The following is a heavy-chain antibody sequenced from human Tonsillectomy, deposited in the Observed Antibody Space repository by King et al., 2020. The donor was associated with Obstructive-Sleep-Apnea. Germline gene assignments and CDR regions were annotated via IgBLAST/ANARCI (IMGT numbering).Heavy chain of an antibody. CDR3: ARWGSAVAGDNWFDP. Sequence: VQLVESGAEVKKSGESLKISCKGSGYSFTSYWIGWVRQQPGKGLEWMGIIYPGDSDTRYSSAFQCQFTISADNSISTAYLQASSLKASDTAMYYCARWGSAVAGDNWFDPWGRGTLVSVSS. D-gene: IGHD6-19*01. J-gene: IGHJ5*02. CDR1: GYSFTSYW. V-gene: IGHV5-51*01. CDR2: IYPGDSDT.